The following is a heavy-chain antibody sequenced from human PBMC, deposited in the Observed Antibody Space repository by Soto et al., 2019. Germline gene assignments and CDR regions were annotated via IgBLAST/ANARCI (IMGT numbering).Heavy chain of an antibody. CDR1: GYTFTSYA. CDR3: ARWDSSGYYYAFDI. CDR2: INAGNGNT. V-gene: IGHV1-3*01. Sequence: VASVKVSCKASGYTFTSYAMHWVRQAPGQRLEWMGWINAGNGNTKYSQKFQGRVTITRDTSASTAYMELSSLRSEDTAVYYCARWDSSGYYYAFDIWGQGTMVTVSS. D-gene: IGHD3-22*01. J-gene: IGHJ3*02.